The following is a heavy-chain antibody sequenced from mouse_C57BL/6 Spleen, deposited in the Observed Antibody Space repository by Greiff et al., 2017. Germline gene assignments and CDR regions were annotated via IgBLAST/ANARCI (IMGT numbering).Heavy chain of an antibody. CDR2: IYPGDGDT. J-gene: IGHJ3*01. V-gene: IGHV1-80*01. Sequence: QVQLQQSGAELVKPGASVKISCKPSGYAFSSYWMNWVKQRPGKGLEWIGQIYPGDGDTNYNGKFKGKATLTADKSSSTAYMQLSSLTADDSAVYCGARESDGLFAYWGQGTLVTVSA. CDR3: ARESDGLFAY. CDR1: GYAFSSYW. D-gene: IGHD2-3*01.